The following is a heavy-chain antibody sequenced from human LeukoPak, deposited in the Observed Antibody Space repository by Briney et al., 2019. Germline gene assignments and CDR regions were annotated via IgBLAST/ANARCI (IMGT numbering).Heavy chain of an antibody. J-gene: IGHJ6*03. V-gene: IGHV3-23*01. CDR2: FSGSGGST. D-gene: IGHD4-17*01. CDR1: GFTFSSYA. CDR3: ARDREADYGALYYYMDV. Sequence: GGSLRLSCAASGFTFSSYAMSWVRQAPGKGLECISGFSGSGGSTYYADSVKGRFTISRDNAKNSLYLQMNSLRAEDTAVYYCARDREADYGALYYYMDVWGKGTTVTISS.